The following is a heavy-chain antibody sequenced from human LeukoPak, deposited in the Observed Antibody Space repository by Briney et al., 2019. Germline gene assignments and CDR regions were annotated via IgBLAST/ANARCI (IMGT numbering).Heavy chain of an antibody. V-gene: IGHV1-18*01. CDR2: ISAYNGNT. J-gene: IGHJ5*02. D-gene: IGHD3-9*01. CDR3: ARDSSPGRYFGWLLLNNWFDP. Sequence: GSSVKVSCKASGYTFTSSGISWVRQAPGQGLEWMGWISAYNGNTNYAQKLQGRVTMTTDTSTSTAYMELRSLRSDDTAVYYCARDSSPGRYFGWLLLNNWFDPWGQGTLVTVSS. CDR1: GYTFTSSG.